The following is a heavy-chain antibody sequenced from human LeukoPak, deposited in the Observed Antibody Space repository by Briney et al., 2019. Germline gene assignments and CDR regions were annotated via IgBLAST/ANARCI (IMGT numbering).Heavy chain of an antibody. CDR1: GYTFTGYY. J-gene: IGHJ4*02. V-gene: IGHV1-2*02. CDR3: ARCSSGVSPFDY. CDR2: INPNSGGT. Sequence: ASVKVSCKASGYTFTGYYMHWVRQAPGQGLEWMGWINPNSGGTNYAQKFQGRVTMTRDTSISTAYMELSRLRSDDTAVYYRARCSSGVSPFDYWGQGTLVTVSS. D-gene: IGHD2-2*01.